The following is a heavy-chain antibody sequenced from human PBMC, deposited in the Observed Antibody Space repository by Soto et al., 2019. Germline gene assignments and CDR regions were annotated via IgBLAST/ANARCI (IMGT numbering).Heavy chain of an antibody. CDR2: ISGSGGST. CDR1: GFTFSSSA. V-gene: IGHV3-23*01. J-gene: IGHJ4*02. D-gene: IGHD1-7*01. CDR3: AKDRDPVSGTLSARAVFDF. Sequence: GGYLRLSSAASGFTFSSSAMSWVRQAPGKGLEWVSAISGSGGSTYYADSVKGRFTISRDNSKNTLYLQMNSLRAEDTAVYYCAKDRDPVSGTLSARAVFDFWRQGSLDIVSA.